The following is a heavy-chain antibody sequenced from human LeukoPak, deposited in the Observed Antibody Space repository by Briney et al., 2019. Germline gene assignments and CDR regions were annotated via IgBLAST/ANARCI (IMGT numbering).Heavy chain of an antibody. CDR3: ARVSSPPPPRVLRYFGWSDYYYYYMDV. D-gene: IGHD3-9*01. CDR2: IYPGDSDT. V-gene: IGHV5-51*01. Sequence: GESLKISCKGSGYSFTSYWIGWVRQMPGKGLEWMGIIYPGDSDTRYSPSFQGQVTISADKSISTAYLQWSSLKASDTAMYYCARVSSPPPPRVLRYFGWSDYYYYYMDVWGKGTTVTVSS. CDR1: GYSFTSYW. J-gene: IGHJ6*03.